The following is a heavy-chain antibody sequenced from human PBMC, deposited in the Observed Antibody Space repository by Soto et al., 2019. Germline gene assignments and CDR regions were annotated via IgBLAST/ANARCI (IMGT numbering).Heavy chain of an antibody. J-gene: IGHJ4*02. CDR3: ARDPIAGIDY. CDR2: INHSGST. V-gene: IGHV4-34*01. D-gene: IGHD6-13*01. CDR1: GGSFSGYY. Sequence: KQSQTLSLTCAVYGGSFSGYYWSWIRQPPGKGVEWIGEINHSGSTNYNPSLKSRVTISVDTSKNQFSLKLSSVTAADTAVYYCARDPIAGIDYWGQGTLVTVSS.